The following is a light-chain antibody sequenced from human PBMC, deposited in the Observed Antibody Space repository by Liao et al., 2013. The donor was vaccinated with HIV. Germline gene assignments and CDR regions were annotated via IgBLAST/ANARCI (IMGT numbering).Light chain of an antibody. V-gene: IGLV3-1*01. J-gene: IGLJ1*01. CDR2: QDS. Sequence: SYELTQPPSMSVSPGQTARIICSGDNVGDKHVSWHQQRPGQSPVVVIYQDSKRPLGIPERFFGSNSGNTATLTISGTQAMDEADYYCQAWDSSILYVFGTGTKVTVL. CDR1: NVGDKH. CDR3: QAWDSSILYV.